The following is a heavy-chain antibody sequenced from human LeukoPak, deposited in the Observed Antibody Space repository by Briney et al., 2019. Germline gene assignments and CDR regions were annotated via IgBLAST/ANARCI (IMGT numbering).Heavy chain of an antibody. CDR2: INTDGSST. CDR3: AQNTGYSSGWYYFDY. D-gene: IGHD6-19*01. V-gene: IGHV3-74*01. CDR1: GFTFSSYW. Sequence: SGGSLRLSCAASGFTFSSYWMHWVRQAPGKGLVWVSRINTDGSSTSYADSVKGRFTISRDNAKNTLYLQMNSLRAEDTAVYYCAQNTGYSSGWYYFDYWGQGTLVTVSS. J-gene: IGHJ4*02.